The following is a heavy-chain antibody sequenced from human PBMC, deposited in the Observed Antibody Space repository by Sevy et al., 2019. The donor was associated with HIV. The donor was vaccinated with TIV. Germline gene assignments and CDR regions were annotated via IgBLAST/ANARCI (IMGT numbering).Heavy chain of an antibody. Sequence: GGSLRLSCVASGFTFSSYDMHWVRQVTGKGLEWVSVVGPAGDPFYPGSVKGRFTISRENAKNSFYLQMNSLGAGDTAVYYCARSGGYSDYGMDVWGQGTTVTVSS. D-gene: IGHD5-12*01. CDR1: GFTFSSYD. CDR3: ARSGGYSDYGMDV. CDR2: VGPAGDP. J-gene: IGHJ6*02. V-gene: IGHV3-13*05.